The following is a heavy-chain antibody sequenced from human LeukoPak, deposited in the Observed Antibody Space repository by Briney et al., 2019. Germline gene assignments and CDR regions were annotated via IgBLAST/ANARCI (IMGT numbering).Heavy chain of an antibody. Sequence: SETLSLTCTVSGGSISSSSYYWGWIRQPPGKGLEWIGSIYYGGSTYYNPSLKSRVTISVDTSKNQFSLKLSSVTAADTAVYYCASQRDPRIAPTRTNYFDYWGQGTLVTVSS. D-gene: IGHD6-13*01. CDR1: GGSISSSSYY. CDR2: IYYGGST. V-gene: IGHV4-39*01. CDR3: ASQRDPRIAPTRTNYFDY. J-gene: IGHJ4*02.